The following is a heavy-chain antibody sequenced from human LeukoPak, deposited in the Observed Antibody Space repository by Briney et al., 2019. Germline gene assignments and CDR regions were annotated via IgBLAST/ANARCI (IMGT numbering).Heavy chain of an antibody. D-gene: IGHD2-2*01. Sequence: TSETLSLTCAVSGGSISSSNWWSWVRQSPGKGLEWIGEIYHSGSTNYNPSLKSRVTISVDKSKNQFSLKLSSVAAADTALYYCARAGQGYCTSASCYLSLDYWGQGTLVTVSS. CDR2: IYHSGST. CDR3: ARAGQGYCTSASCYLSLDY. J-gene: IGHJ4*02. V-gene: IGHV4-4*02. CDR1: GGSISSSNW.